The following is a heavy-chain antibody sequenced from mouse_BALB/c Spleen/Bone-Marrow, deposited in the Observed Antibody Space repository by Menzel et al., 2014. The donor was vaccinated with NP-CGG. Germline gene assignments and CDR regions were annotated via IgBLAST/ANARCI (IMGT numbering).Heavy chain of an antibody. D-gene: IGHD2-1*01. V-gene: IGHV4-1*02. CDR2: INPDSSTI. J-gene: IGHJ1*01. Sequence: EVQGVESGGGLVQPGGSLKLSCAASGFDFSRYWMSWVRQAPGKGLEWIGEINPDSSTINYTPSLKDKFVISRDNAKNTLYLQKSKVRSEDTALYYCALLGNYGYFDVWGAGTTVTVSS. CDR1: GFDFSRYW. CDR3: ALLGNYGYFDV.